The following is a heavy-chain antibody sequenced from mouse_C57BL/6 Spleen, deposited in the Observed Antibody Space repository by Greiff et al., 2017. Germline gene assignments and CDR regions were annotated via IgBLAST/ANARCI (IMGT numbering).Heavy chain of an antibody. V-gene: IGHV1-55*01. CDR1: GYTFTSYW. D-gene: IGHD1-1*01. CDR2: IYPGSGST. J-gene: IGHJ4*01. CDR3: AREVITTVVATAWYAMDY. Sequence: QVQLQQPGAELVKPGASVKMSCKASGYTFTSYWITWVKQRPGQGLEWIGDIYPGSGSTNYNEKFKSKATLTVDTSSSTAYMQLSSLTSEDSAVYYCAREVITTVVATAWYAMDYWGQGTSVTVSS.